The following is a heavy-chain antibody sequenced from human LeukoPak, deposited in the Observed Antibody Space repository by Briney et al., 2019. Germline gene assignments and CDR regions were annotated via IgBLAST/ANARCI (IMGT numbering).Heavy chain of an antibody. Sequence: SETLSLTCAVSGYSISSGYYWGWIRQPPGKGLEWIGSIYHSGSTYYNPSLKSQVTISVDTSKNQFSLKLSSVTAADTAVYYCARHGPYYDFWSGGNFGYWGQGTLVTVSS. CDR2: IYHSGST. CDR1: GYSISSGYY. V-gene: IGHV4-38-2*01. CDR3: ARHGPYYDFWSGGNFGY. J-gene: IGHJ4*02. D-gene: IGHD3-3*01.